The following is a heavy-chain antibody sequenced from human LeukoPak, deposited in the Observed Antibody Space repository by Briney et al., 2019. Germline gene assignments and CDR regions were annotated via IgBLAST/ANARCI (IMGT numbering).Heavy chain of an antibody. CDR1: GFTFSSYA. Sequence: PGGSLRLSCAASGFTFSSYAMSWVRQAPGKGLEWVSAISGSGGSTYYADSVKGRFNISRDNSKNTLYLQMNSLRAEDTAVYYCATVRPSRSSYDAFDIWGQGTMVTVSS. D-gene: IGHD1-26*01. J-gene: IGHJ3*02. V-gene: IGHV3-23*01. CDR2: ISGSGGST. CDR3: ATVRPSRSSYDAFDI.